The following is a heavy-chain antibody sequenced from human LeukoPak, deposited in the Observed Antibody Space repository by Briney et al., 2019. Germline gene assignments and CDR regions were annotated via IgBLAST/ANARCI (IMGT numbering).Heavy chain of an antibody. CDR2: MNPNSGNT. Sequence: GASVKVSCKASGYTFTSYDINWVRRATGQGLEWMGWMNPNSGNTGYAQKFQGRVTMTRNTSISTAYMELSSLRSDDTAVYYCAVPGVPNSGDPKGRRLLYWGQGTLVTVSS. CDR3: AVPGVPNSGDPKGRRLLY. V-gene: IGHV1-8*01. D-gene: IGHD2-21*02. J-gene: IGHJ4*02. CDR1: GYTFTSYD.